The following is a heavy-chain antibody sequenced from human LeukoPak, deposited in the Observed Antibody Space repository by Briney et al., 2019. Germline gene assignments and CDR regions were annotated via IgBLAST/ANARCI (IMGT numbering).Heavy chain of an antibody. Sequence: SETLSLTCAVSGGSISSSNWWSWVRQPPGKGLEWIGEIYHSGSTNYNPSLKSRVTISVDKSKNQSSLKLSSVTAADTAVYYCARGGRGYSYDIDYWGQGTLVTVSS. V-gene: IGHV4-4*02. CDR3: ARGGRGYSYDIDY. D-gene: IGHD5-18*01. CDR2: IYHSGST. J-gene: IGHJ4*02. CDR1: GGSISSSNW.